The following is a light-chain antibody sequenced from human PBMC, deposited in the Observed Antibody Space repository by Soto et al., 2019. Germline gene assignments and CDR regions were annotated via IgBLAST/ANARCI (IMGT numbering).Light chain of an antibody. CDR2: DAS. CDR3: LQYDSVPRL. J-gene: IGKJ4*01. Sequence: DIQMTQSPSSLSASVGDRVTITCQASHHISDYLNWYQQRPGKAPKLLIYDASNLQTGVPIRFRGSGSGTHFTLNISSLQPEDAATYCCLQYDSVPRLFGGGTNVEI. V-gene: IGKV1-33*01. CDR1: HHISDY.